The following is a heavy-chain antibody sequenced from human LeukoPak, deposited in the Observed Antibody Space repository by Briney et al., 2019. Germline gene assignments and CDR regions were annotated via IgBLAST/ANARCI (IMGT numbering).Heavy chain of an antibody. D-gene: IGHD5-18*01. CDR3: ARANTAMALDY. J-gene: IGHJ4*02. CDR2: ISSSSSYI. V-gene: IGHV3-21*01. Sequence: GGSLRLSCAASEFTFSSYSMNWVRQAPGKGLEWVSSISSSSSYIYYADSVKGRFTISRDNAKNSLYLQMNSLRAEDTAVYYCARANTAMALDYWGQGTLVTVSS. CDR1: EFTFSSYS.